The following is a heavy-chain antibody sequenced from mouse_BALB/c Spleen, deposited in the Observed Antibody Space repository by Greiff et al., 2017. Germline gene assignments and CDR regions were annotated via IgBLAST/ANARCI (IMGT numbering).Heavy chain of an antibody. CDR2: INPSTGYT. Sequence: QVQLKQSGAELMKPGASVKMSCKASGYTFTSYWMHWVKQRPGQGLEWIGYINPSTGYTEYNQKFKDKATLTADKSSSTAYMQLSSLTSEDSAVYYCARGVYYAMDYWGQGTSVTVSS. J-gene: IGHJ4*01. CDR1: GYTFTSYW. V-gene: IGHV1S26*01. CDR3: ARGVYYAMDY.